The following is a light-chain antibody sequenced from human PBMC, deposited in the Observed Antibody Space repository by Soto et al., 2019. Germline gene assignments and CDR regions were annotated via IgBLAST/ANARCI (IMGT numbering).Light chain of an antibody. CDR1: QSVSSN. V-gene: IGKV3-15*01. Sequence: EIVMTQSPATLSVSPGERATLSCRASQSVSSNLAWYQQKPGQAPRLLIYGASTRATVIPARFNGSGSGTEFTLTISRLQADEFSVYYCQQYNTWPTFGQGTKVEIK. J-gene: IGKJ1*01. CDR3: QQYNTWPT. CDR2: GAS.